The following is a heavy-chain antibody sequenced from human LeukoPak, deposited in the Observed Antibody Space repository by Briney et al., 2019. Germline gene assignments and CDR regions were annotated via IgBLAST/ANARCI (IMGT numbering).Heavy chain of an antibody. J-gene: IGHJ4*02. CDR3: ARDRDTAMVIDY. V-gene: IGHV3-11*01. CDR2: ISSSGSTI. D-gene: IGHD5-18*01. CDR1: GFTFSDYY. Sequence: GGSLRLSCAASGFTFSDYYMSWIRQAPGKGLEWVPYISSSGSTIYYADSVKGRFTISRDNAKNSLYLQMNSLRAEDTAVYYCARDRDTAMVIDYWGQGTLVTVSS.